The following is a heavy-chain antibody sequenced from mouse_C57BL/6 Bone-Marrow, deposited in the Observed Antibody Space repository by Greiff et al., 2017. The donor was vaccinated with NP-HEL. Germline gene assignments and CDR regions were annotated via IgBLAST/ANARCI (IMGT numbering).Heavy chain of an antibody. CDR3: AREDYYGSEFDY. CDR1: GYTFTSYW. D-gene: IGHD1-1*01. CDR2: IDPSDSYT. V-gene: IGHV1-69*01. J-gene: IGHJ2*01. Sequence: QVQLKQPGAELVMPGASVKLSCKASGYTFTSYWMHWVKQRPGQGLEWIGEIDPSDSYTNYNQKFKGKSTLTVDKSSSTAYMQLSSLTSEDSAVYYCAREDYYGSEFDYWGQGTTLTVSS.